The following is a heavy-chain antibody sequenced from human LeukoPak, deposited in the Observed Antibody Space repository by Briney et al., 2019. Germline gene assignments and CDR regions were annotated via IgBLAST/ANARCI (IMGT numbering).Heavy chain of an antibody. Sequence: ASVKVSCKASGYTFTDYYIHWVRQAPGQGLEWMGWINPNSGGTNYAQKFQGRVTMTRDTSISTAYMELSRLRSDDTAVYYCARQGYDSSGPFTGWFDPWGQGTLVTVSS. V-gene: IGHV1-2*02. CDR2: INPNSGGT. D-gene: IGHD3-22*01. CDR1: GYTFTDYY. J-gene: IGHJ5*02. CDR3: ARQGYDSSGPFTGWFDP.